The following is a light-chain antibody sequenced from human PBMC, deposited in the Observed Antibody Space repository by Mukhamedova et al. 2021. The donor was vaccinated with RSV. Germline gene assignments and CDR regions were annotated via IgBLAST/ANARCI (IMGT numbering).Light chain of an antibody. V-gene: IGLV2-23*02. CDR2: DVS. CDR3: CSYAGSFTLA. J-gene: IGLJ2*01. Sequence: SSDVGGYNYVSWYQQYPGKAPKLMIYDVSKRPSGVSNRFSGSKSGNTASLTISGLQAEDEADYYCCSYAGSFTLAFGGGTKLPV. CDR1: SSDVGGYNY.